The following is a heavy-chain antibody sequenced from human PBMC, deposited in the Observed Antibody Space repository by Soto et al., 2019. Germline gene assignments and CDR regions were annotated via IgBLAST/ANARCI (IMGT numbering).Heavy chain of an antibody. Sequence: QVQLVESGGGVVQPGRSLRLSCAASGFIFSNSVIHWVRQAPGKGLEWVAVISKDGNSKHYADSVKGRFTISRDNSKSTVYVQMNSLRAEDTAVYYCARSYCGDDCALDHWGQGTLVTVSS. CDR2: ISKDGNSK. CDR1: GFIFSNSV. V-gene: IGHV3-30-3*01. J-gene: IGHJ4*02. D-gene: IGHD2-21*02. CDR3: ARSYCGDDCALDH.